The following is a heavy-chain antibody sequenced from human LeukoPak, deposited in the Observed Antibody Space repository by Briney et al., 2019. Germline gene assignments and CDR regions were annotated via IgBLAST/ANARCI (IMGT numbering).Heavy chain of an antibody. J-gene: IGHJ3*02. D-gene: IGHD2-15*01. CDR1: GGTFSSYA. CDR2: IIPIFGTA. CDR3: ASTVVAAPDAFDI. V-gene: IGHV1-69*05. Sequence: SVKVSCKAAGGTFSSYAISWVRQAPGQGLEWMGRIIPIFGTANYAQKFQGRVTITTDESTSTAYMELSSLRSEDTAVYYCASTVVAAPDAFDIWGQGTMVTVSS.